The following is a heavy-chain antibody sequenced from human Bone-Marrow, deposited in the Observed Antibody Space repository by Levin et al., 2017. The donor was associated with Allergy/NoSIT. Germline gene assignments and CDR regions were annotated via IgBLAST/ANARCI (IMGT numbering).Heavy chain of an antibody. V-gene: IGHV3-7*01. Sequence: GESLKISCVASGFTFSNHWMNWVRQAPGKGLECVASIKQDGSEKYYVDSVNGRFTISRDNAKNSLYLQMNNLRAEDTAVYFCATRRGGGSGYFDYWGQGTLVTVSS. CDR3: ATRRGGGSGYFDY. D-gene: IGHD3-16*01. CDR1: GFTFSNHW. CDR2: IKQDGSEK. J-gene: IGHJ4*02.